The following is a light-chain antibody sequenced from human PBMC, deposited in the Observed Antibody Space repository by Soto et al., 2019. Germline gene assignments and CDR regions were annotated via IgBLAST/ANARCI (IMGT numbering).Light chain of an antibody. Sequence: DIQMTQSPSTLSASVGDRVTITCRASQTINSKLAWYQKKPGQAPKLLIFDGYNLESGVPSRFSGSGSGTEFTLSISSLQPDDFATYYCQQYETYFRYTFGQGTKLDIK. V-gene: IGKV1-5*01. J-gene: IGKJ2*01. CDR3: QQYETYFRYT. CDR2: DGY. CDR1: QTINSK.